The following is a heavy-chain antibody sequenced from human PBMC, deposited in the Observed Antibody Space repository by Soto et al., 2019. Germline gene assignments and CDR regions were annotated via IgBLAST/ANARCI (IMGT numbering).Heavy chain of an antibody. CDR1: GFTFSNAW. Sequence: EVPLVESGGCLVKPGGSLRLSCAASGFTFSNAWMNWVRQAPGKGLEWVGRIKSKSDGETTDYAAPVKGRFTISRDDSKNTLYLQMNSLKTEDTAVYYCTTGLTYYYDSSGYYWAGGMDVWGQGITVTVSS. CDR2: IKSKSDGETT. J-gene: IGHJ6*02. D-gene: IGHD3-22*01. CDR3: TTGLTYYYDSSGYYWAGGMDV. V-gene: IGHV3-15*01.